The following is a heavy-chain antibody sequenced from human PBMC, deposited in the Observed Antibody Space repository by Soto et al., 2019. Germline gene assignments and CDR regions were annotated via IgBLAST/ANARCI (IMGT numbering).Heavy chain of an antibody. CDR1: SDW. CDR3: ARLLGGYYNPSSYMDV. V-gene: IGHV5-51*01. CDR2: IYPGDSDT. J-gene: IGHJ6*03. Sequence: SDWIGWVRQRPGKGLEWMGIIYPGDSDTRYSPSFQGQVTISADKSISTAYLQWSSLKASDTAMYYCARLLGGYYNPSSYMDVWGKGTTVTVSS. D-gene: IGHD3-9*01.